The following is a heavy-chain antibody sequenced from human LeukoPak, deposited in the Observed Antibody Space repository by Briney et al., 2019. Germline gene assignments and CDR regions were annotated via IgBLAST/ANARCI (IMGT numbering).Heavy chain of an antibody. Sequence: HPGGSLRLSRAASGFTFSSYSMNWVRQAPGKGLEWVSYISSSGSTIYYADSVKGRFTISRDNAKNSLYLQMNSLRAEDTAVYYCAELGITMIGGVWGKGTTVTISS. V-gene: IGHV3-48*04. CDR2: ISSSGSTI. D-gene: IGHD3-10*02. CDR3: AELGITMIGGV. CDR1: GFTFSSYS. J-gene: IGHJ6*04.